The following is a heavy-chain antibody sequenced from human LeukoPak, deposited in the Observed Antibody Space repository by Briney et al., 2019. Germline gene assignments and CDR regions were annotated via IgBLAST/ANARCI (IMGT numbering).Heavy chain of an antibody. CDR2: ISGSGGST. Sequence: QVGGSLRLSCAASGFTFSSYGMSWVRQAPGKGLEWVSAISGSGGSTYYADSVKGRFTISRDNSKNTLYLQMNSLRAEDTAVYYCARDNNPRRIVGATAWGYWGQGTLVTVSS. CDR3: ARDNNPRRIVGATAWGY. CDR1: GFTFSSYG. D-gene: IGHD1-26*01. V-gene: IGHV3-23*01. J-gene: IGHJ4*02.